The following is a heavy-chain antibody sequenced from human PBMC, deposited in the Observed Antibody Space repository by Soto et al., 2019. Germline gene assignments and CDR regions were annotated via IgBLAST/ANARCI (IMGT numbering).Heavy chain of an antibody. CDR2: INHSGST. CDR1: GASLSDNY. J-gene: IGHJ4*02. D-gene: IGHD3-10*01. V-gene: IGHV4-34*01. Sequence: KTSETLSLTCAVYGASLSDNYCNWLRQPPGKGLEWIGEINHSGSTSYNPSLKSRATISVDTSKNQFSLKLTSVTAADTAVYYCARGVVRRVIIQYTSFFDYWGQGTLVTVSS. CDR3: ARGVVRRVIIQYTSFFDY.